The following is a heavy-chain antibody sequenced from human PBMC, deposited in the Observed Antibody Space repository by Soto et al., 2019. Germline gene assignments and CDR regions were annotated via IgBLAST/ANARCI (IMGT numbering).Heavy chain of an antibody. V-gene: IGHV4-34*01. CDR1: GGSFSGYY. CDR3: ARGWGRIFDY. J-gene: IGHJ4*02. CDR2: INHSGST. D-gene: IGHD7-27*01. Sequence: QVQLQQWGAGLLKPSETLSLTCAVYGGSFSGYYWNWIRQPPGKGREWIGEINHSGSTNYNPSLKSRVTLSVDTSKTQFSLKLSSVTAADTAVYYCARGWGRIFDYWGQGTRVTVSS.